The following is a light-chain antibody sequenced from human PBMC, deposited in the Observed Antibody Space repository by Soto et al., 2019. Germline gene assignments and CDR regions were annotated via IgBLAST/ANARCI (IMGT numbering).Light chain of an antibody. Sequence: EIVLTQSPAILSVSPGERATLSCRASQSISRSLAWYQQKPGQAPRLLISDASTRATGIPARFSGSGSGTEFTLTISGLQSEDFAFYYCQQYNDWPRTFGQGTKVDIK. CDR2: DAS. CDR3: QQYNDWPRT. CDR1: QSISRS. V-gene: IGKV3-15*01. J-gene: IGKJ1*01.